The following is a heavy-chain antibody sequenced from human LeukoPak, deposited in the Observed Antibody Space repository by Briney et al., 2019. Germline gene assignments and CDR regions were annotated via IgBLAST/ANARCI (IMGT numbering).Heavy chain of an antibody. CDR3: ARGAFSLGIPSPAFDY. CDR2: IYYSGST. V-gene: IGHV4-39*01. Sequence: SETLSLTCTVSGGSISSSSYYWGWIRQPPGKGLEWIGSIYYSGSTYYNPSLKSRVTISVDTSKNQFSLKLSSVTAADTAVYYCARGAFSLGIPSPAFDYWGQGPWSPSPQ. J-gene: IGHJ4*02. CDR1: GGSISSSSYY. D-gene: IGHD1-14*01.